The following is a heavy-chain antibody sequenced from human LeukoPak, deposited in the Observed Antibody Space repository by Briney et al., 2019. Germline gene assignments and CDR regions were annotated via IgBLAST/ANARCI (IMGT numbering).Heavy chain of an antibody. D-gene: IGHD3-22*01. J-gene: IGHJ4*02. Sequence: ASVKVSCKASGYTFTGYYMHWVRQAPGQGLEWMGWISAYNGNTNYAQKLQGRVTMTTDTSTSTAYMELRSLRSDDTAVYYCARDSSGYIPFDYWGQGTLVTVSS. CDR1: GYTFTGYY. V-gene: IGHV1-18*04. CDR3: ARDSSGYIPFDY. CDR2: ISAYNGNT.